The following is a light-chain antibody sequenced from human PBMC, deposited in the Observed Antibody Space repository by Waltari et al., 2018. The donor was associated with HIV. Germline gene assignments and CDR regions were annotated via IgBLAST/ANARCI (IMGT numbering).Light chain of an antibody. J-gene: IGLJ2*01. Sequence: SYALTQPPSVSVAPGKTARITCGGNNIGSMTVHWYQQKPGQAPVLVIFDDTDRPSEIPERVSGSNSGDTATLTSSRVEVGDEADYYCQVWVSSLTVAVIFGGGTKLTVL. V-gene: IGLV3-21*04. CDR2: DDT. CDR1: NIGSMT. CDR3: QVWVSSLTVAVI.